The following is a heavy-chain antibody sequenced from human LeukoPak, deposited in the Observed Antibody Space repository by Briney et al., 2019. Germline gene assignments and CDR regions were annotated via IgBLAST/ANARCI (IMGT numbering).Heavy chain of an antibody. Sequence: GGSLRLSCAASGFTFSSYWMSWVRQAPGKGLEWVASIKLDGSDKYYVDSVKGRFTISRDNAKNSLYLQMNSLRAEDTAVYYCARERYYDSSGYRYYFDYWGQGTLVTVSS. CDR1: GFTFSSYW. CDR3: ARERYYDSSGYRYYFDY. D-gene: IGHD3-22*01. J-gene: IGHJ4*02. CDR2: IKLDGSDK. V-gene: IGHV3-7*01.